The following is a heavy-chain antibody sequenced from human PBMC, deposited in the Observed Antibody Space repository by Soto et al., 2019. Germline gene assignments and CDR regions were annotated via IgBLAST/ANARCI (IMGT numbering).Heavy chain of an antibody. V-gene: IGHV6-1*01. D-gene: IGHD3-3*01. CDR2: TFYRSKWYH. J-gene: IGHJ4*02. CDR3: AREGVTVFGLVPHFDY. CDR1: WDSFSTTTTS. Sequence: SQTVSLTCAISWDSFSTTTTSCNCIRQSPSRGLEWLGRTFYRSKWYHDYVVSVKSRITISADTSKNQFSLQLSSVTPDDTAVYYCAREGVTVFGLVPHFDYWGQGTQVTVS.